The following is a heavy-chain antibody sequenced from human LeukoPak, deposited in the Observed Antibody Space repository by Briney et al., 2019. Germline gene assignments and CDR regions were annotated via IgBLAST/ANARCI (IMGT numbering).Heavy chain of an antibody. CDR1: GGTFSSYA. Sequence: SVKVSCKASGGTFSSYAISWVRQAPGQGLEWMGRIIPIFGTANYAQKFQGRVTITTDESTSTAYMELSSLRSEDTAVYYCASDVGYSSQAFDYWGQGTLVTVSS. V-gene: IGHV1-69*05. J-gene: IGHJ4*02. CDR3: ASDVGYSSQAFDY. D-gene: IGHD6-13*01. CDR2: IIPIFGTA.